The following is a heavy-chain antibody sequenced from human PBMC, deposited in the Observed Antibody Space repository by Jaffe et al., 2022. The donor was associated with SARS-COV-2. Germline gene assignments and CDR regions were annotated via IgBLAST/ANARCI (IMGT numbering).Heavy chain of an antibody. V-gene: IGHV3-48*01. J-gene: IGHJ4*02. D-gene: IGHD1-26*01. CDR2: ISSSSSTI. CDR1: GFTFSSYS. Sequence: EVQLVESGGGLVQPGGSLRLSCAASGFTFSSYSMNWVRQAPGKGLEWVSYISSSSSTIYYADSVKGRFTISRDNAKNSLYLQMNSLRAEDTAVYYCASNSGSSRIRPFDYWGQGTLVTVSS. CDR3: ASNSGSSRIRPFDY.